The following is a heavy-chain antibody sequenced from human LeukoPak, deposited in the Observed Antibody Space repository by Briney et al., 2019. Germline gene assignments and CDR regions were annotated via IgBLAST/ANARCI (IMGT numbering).Heavy chain of an antibody. Sequence: ASVKVSCNASGYTFTSYYMHWVRQAPGQGLEWMGWINPNSGGTNYAQKFQGRVTMTRDTSISTAYMELSRLRSDDTAVYYCARASEDSSGYYYIYYYYYMDVWGKGTTVTVSS. CDR3: ARASEDSSGYYYIYYYYYMDV. CDR2: INPNSGGT. V-gene: IGHV1-2*02. J-gene: IGHJ6*03. D-gene: IGHD3-22*01. CDR1: GYTFTSYY.